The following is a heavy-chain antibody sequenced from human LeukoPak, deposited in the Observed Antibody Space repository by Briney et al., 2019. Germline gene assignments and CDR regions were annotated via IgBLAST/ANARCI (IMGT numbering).Heavy chain of an antibody. D-gene: IGHD3-22*01. CDR3: AKEPRDYDSSGYPRDY. CDR1: GFTFEDYT. CDR2: ISWDGGST. J-gene: IGHJ4*02. V-gene: IGHV3-43*01. Sequence: GGSLRLSYAASGFTFEDYTMHWVRQAPGKGLEWVSLISWDGGSTYYADSVKGRFTISRDNSKNTLYLQMNSLRAEDTAVYYCAKEPRDYDSSGYPRDYWGQGTLVTVSS.